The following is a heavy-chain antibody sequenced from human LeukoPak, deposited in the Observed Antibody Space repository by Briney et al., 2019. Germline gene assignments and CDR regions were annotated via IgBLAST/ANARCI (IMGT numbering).Heavy chain of an antibody. J-gene: IGHJ5*02. CDR3: ARDRVVGTIRWFDP. V-gene: IGHV1-2*02. D-gene: IGHD1-26*01. CDR1: GYTFTGYY. CDR2: INPNSGVT. Sequence: ASVKVSCKASGYTFTGYYMHWVRQAPGQGLEWMGWINPNSGVTNYAQKFQGRVTMTRDTSISTVYMELSRLKSDDTAVYYCARDRVVGTIRWFDPWGQGTLVTVSS.